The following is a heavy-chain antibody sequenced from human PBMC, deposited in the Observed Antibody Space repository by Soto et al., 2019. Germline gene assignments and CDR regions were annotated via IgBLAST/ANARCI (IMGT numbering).Heavy chain of an antibody. Sequence: PSETLSLTCTVSGGYICSYYWSWIRQPPGKGLEWIGYIYYSGSTNYNPPLKSRVTISVDTSKNQFSLKLSSVTAADTAVYYCARDSGYDFWSGYFANWFDPWGQGTLVTVS. D-gene: IGHD3-3*01. J-gene: IGHJ5*02. V-gene: IGHV4-59*01. CDR1: GGYICSYY. CDR2: IYYSGST. CDR3: ARDSGYDFWSGYFANWFDP.